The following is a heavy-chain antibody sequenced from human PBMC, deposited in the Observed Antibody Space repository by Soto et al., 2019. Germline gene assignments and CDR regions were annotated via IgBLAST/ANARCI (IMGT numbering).Heavy chain of an antibody. Sequence: ASVKVSCKASGYTFTSYAMHWVRQAPGQRLEWMGWINAGNGNTKYSQKFQGRVTITKNTSAGTAYMELSSLRSVDTAVYYCARGPLRNWFDPWGQGTLVTVSS. J-gene: IGHJ5*02. CDR1: GYTFTSYA. CDR2: INAGNGNT. D-gene: IGHD5-12*01. V-gene: IGHV1-3*01. CDR3: ARGPLRNWFDP.